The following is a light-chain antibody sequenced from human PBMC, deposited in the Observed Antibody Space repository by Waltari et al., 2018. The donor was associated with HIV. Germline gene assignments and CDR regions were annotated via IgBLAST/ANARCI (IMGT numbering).Light chain of an antibody. V-gene: IGKV3-15*01. J-gene: IGKJ3*01. Sequence: EIVMTQSAATLSVSPGESATLSCRASQSVSSNLAWYQQKPGQAPRLLIYGASTRATGIPARFSGSGSGTEFTLTISSLQSEDFATYYCLQSFTAPLTFGPGTKLDIK. CDR1: QSVSSN. CDR2: GAS. CDR3: LQSFTAPLT.